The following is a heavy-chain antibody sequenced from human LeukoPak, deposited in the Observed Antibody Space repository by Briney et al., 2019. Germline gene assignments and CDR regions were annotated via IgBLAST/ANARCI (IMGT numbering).Heavy chain of an antibody. CDR1: GDSVSSNSAA. J-gene: IGHJ5*02. Sequence: SQTLSLTCAISGDSVSSNSAAWNWIRQSPSRGLEWLGRTYYRSKWYNDYAVSVKSRITINPDTSKNQFSLQLNSVTPEDTAVYYCARDGEIWFGELLFGLDPWGQGTLVTVSS. CDR3: ARDGEIWFGELLFGLDP. V-gene: IGHV6-1*01. D-gene: IGHD3-10*01. CDR2: TYYRSKWYN.